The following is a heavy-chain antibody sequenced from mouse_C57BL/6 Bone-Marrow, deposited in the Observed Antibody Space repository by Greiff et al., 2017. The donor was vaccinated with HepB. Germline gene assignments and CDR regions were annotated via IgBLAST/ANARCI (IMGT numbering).Heavy chain of an antibody. D-gene: IGHD1-1*01. J-gene: IGHJ2*01. CDR1: GFTFSDYY. Sequence: EVNVVESGGGLVQPGGSLKLSCAASGFTFSDYYMYWVRQTPEKRLEWVAYISNGGGSTYYPDTVKGRFTISRDNAKNTLYLQMSRLKSEDTAMYYCARLGFITTVVANPYYFDYWGQGTTLTVSS. V-gene: IGHV5-12*01. CDR3: ARLGFITTVVANPYYFDY. CDR2: ISNGGGST.